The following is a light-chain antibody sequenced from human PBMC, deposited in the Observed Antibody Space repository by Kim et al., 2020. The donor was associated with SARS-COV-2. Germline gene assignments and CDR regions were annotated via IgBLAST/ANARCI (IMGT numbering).Light chain of an antibody. CDR1: QSVSSSY. CDR3: QQYGSSPET. Sequence: PGDRATLSCRASQSVSSSYLAWYQQKPGQAPRLLIYGASSRATGIPDRFSGSGSGTDFTLTISRLEPEDFAVYYCQQYGSSPETFGQGTKVDIK. CDR2: GAS. J-gene: IGKJ1*01. V-gene: IGKV3-20*01.